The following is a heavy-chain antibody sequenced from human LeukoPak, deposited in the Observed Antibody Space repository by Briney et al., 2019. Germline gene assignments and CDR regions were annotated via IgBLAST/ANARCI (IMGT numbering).Heavy chain of an antibody. CDR1: GYTFTGYY. V-gene: IGHV1-2*02. D-gene: IGHD3-10*01. CDR3: ARANRITMVRGTMSY. Sequence: KPGASVNVSCTASGYTFTGYYMHWVRQAPGQGLEWMGWINPNSGGTNYAQKFQGRVTMTRDTSISTAYMELSRLRSDDTAVYYCARANRITMVRGTMSYWGQGTLVTVSS. J-gene: IGHJ4*02. CDR2: INPNSGGT.